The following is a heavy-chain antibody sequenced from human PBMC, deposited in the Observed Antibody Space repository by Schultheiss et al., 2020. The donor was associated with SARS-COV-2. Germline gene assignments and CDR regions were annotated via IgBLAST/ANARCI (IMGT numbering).Heavy chain of an antibody. CDR2: IRSKAYGGTT. CDR1: GFTFGDYA. CDR3: ARKGSSWDYGMDV. Sequence: GGSLRLSCTASGFTFGDYAMSWFRQAPGKGLEWVGFIRSKAYGGTTEYAASVKGRFTISRDDSKSIAYLQMNSLKTEDTAVYYCARKGSSWDYGMDVWGQGTTVTVSS. D-gene: IGHD6-13*01. J-gene: IGHJ6*02. V-gene: IGHV3-49*03.